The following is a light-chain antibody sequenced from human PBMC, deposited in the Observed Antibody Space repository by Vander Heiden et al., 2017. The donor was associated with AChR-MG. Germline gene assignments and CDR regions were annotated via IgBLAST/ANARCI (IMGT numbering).Light chain of an antibody. V-gene: IGKV3-15*01. CDR3: QQYDNWPPWT. Sequence: EIVMTQSTATLSVSPGERATLSCRASQSVRNNLAWYQQKPGQAPRLLIYGTSTRATGIPVRFSGSGSGTEFTLTIGSLQSEDFAVYYCQQYDNWPPWTFGQGTKVEIK. CDR2: GTS. CDR1: QSVRNN. J-gene: IGKJ1*01.